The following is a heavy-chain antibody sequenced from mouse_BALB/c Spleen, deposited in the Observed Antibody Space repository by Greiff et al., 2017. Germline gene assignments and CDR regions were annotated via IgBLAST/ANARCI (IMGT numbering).Heavy chain of an antibody. D-gene: IGHD2-4*01. V-gene: IGHV1S81*02. Sequence: QVQLQQSGAELVKPGASVKLSCKASGYTFTSYYMYWVKQRPGQGLEWIGEINPSDGGTNFNEKFTSKATLTVDKSSSTAYMQLSSLTSEDSAVYYCTSYDYDRYFDVWGAGTTVTVSS. CDR2: INPSDGGT. CDR3: TSYDYDRYFDV. CDR1: GYTFTSYY. J-gene: IGHJ1*01.